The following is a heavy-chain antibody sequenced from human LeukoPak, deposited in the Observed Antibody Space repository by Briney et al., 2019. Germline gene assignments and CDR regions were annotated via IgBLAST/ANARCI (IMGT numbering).Heavy chain of an antibody. D-gene: IGHD3-22*01. V-gene: IGHV4-59*08. CDR3: ARTALKTYYYDSSGPHEFDP. CDR2: IYYSGST. Sequence: PSETLSLTCTVSGGSISSYYWSWIRQPTGKALEWIGYIYYSGSTNYNPSLKSRVTISVDTSKNQFSLKLSSVTAADTAVYYCARTALKTYYYDSSGPHEFDPWGQGTLVTVSS. J-gene: IGHJ5*02. CDR1: GGSISSYY.